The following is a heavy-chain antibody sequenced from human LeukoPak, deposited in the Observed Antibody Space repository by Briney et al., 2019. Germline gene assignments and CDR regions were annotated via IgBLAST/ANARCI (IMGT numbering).Heavy chain of an antibody. CDR3: TKVRFYDGSGSYYFDF. D-gene: IGHD3-10*01. Sequence: PSETLSLTCTVSGGSISGYYWSWIRQPPGEGLEWIGYTYSSGITNYNPSLKSRVTISADTSQNHFSLELSSVTAADTAVYYCTKVRFYDGSGSYYFDFWGQGTLVTVSS. V-gene: IGHV4-59*01. CDR2: TYSSGIT. CDR1: GGSISGYY. J-gene: IGHJ4*02.